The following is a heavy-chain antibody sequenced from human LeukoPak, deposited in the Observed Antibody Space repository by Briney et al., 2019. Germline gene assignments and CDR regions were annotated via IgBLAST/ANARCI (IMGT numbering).Heavy chain of an antibody. CDR1: GYTLSSYH. CDR3: AREYPSTYNFDS. J-gene: IGHJ4*02. CDR2: INPSGGST. D-gene: IGHD1-1*01. Sequence: ASVKVSCKASGYTLSSYHMHWVRQAPGQGLAWMGIINPSGGSTSYAQKFQGRVTMTWDTSTSTVYMELSSLRSEDTAVYYCAREYPSTYNFDSWGQGTLVTVSS. V-gene: IGHV1-46*01.